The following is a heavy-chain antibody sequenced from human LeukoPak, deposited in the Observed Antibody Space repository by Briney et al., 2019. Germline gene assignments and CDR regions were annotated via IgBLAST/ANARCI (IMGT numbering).Heavy chain of an antibody. CDR3: ARGYCSGGSCFYYYYYYMDV. D-gene: IGHD2-15*01. V-gene: IGHV4-34*01. CDR2: INHSGST. J-gene: IGHJ6*03. CDR1: GGSLSGYY. Sequence: SETLSLTCAVYGGSLSGYYWSWIRQPPGKGLEWIGEINHSGSTNYNPSLKSRVTISVDTSKNQFSLKPSSVTAADTAVYYCARGYCSGGSCFYYYYYYMDVWGKGTTVTVSS.